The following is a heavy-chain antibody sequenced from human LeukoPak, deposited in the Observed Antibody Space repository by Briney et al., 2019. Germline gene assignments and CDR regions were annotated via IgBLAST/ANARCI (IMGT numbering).Heavy chain of an antibody. Sequence: GGSLRLSCAASGFTFSSYAMHWVRQAPGKGLEWVAVISYDGSNKYYADSVKGRFTISRDNSKNTLYLQMNSLIAEDTAVYYCARDYYDSSGYQDYWGQGTLVTVSS. V-gene: IGHV3-30-3*01. D-gene: IGHD3-22*01. CDR1: GFTFSSYA. CDR2: ISYDGSNK. CDR3: ARDYYDSSGYQDY. J-gene: IGHJ4*02.